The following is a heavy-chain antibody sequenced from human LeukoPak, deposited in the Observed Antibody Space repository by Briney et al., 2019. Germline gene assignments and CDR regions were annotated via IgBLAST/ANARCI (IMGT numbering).Heavy chain of an antibody. Sequence: MFQGRVTMTRDTSISTAYMELSRLTSDDTAVYYCARVTGWLPFDYWGQGTLVTVSS. D-gene: IGHD1-20*01. CDR3: ARVTGWLPFDY. J-gene: IGHJ4*02. V-gene: IGHV1-2*02.